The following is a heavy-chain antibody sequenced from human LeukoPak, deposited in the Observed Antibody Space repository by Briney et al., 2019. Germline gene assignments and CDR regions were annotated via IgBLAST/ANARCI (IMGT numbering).Heavy chain of an antibody. J-gene: IGHJ4*02. CDR1: GFTFTDHY. V-gene: IGHV3-72*01. CDR2: TRHKPNSYST. CDR3: ARAQYCTTTTCYKTWDY. D-gene: IGHD2-2*02. Sequence: GGSLRLSCAASGFTFTDHYMDWVRQAPGKGLEWVARTRHKPNSYSTEYAASVKGRFTISRDVSKNSVYLQMNSLETEDTAVYYCARAQYCTTTTCYKTWDYWGQGTLATVNS.